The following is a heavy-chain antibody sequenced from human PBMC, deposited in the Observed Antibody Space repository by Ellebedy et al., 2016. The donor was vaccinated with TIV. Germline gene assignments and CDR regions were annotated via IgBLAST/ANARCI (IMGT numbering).Heavy chain of an antibody. D-gene: IGHD2-2*01. J-gene: IGHJ6*02. V-gene: IGHV3-64D*06. Sequence: GESLKISXSASGFTFSSYAMHWVRQAPGKGLEYVSAISSNGGSTYYADSVKGRFTISRDNSKNTLYLQMSSLRAEDTAVYYCVRVAMRHYYYGMDVWGQGTTVTVSS. CDR2: ISSNGGST. CDR1: GFTFSSYA. CDR3: VRVAMRHYYYGMDV.